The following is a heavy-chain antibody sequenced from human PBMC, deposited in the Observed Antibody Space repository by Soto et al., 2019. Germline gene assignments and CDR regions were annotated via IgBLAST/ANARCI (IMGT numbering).Heavy chain of an antibody. Sequence: EVQLVESGGGLVQPGGSLRLSCAASGFTFSSYWMHWVRQAPGKGLVWVSRINSDGSSTSYADSVKGRFTISRDNAKNTLYLQTNTLTAEDTAVYYCATGDPAAPLPYYYYSMGVWGKWTTVTVSS. CDR2: INSDGSST. J-gene: IGHJ6*03. CDR3: ATGDPAAPLPYYYYSMGV. CDR1: GFTFSSYW. V-gene: IGHV3-74*01. D-gene: IGHD2-15*01.